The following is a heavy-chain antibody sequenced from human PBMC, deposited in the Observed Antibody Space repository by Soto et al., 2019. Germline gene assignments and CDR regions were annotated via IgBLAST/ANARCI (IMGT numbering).Heavy chain of an antibody. CDR1: GGSISSYY. V-gene: IGHV4-59*01. D-gene: IGHD3-3*01. CDR3: TRPLYFWSGYSTNNVFDY. J-gene: IGHJ4*02. CDR2: IYYSGST. Sequence: PSETLSLTCTVSGGSISSYYLSWIRQPPGKGLEWIGYIYYSGSTNYNPSLKSRVTISVDTSKNQFSLKLSSVTTAATAVYYCTRPLYFWSGYSTNNVFDYWGRETLVTVSS.